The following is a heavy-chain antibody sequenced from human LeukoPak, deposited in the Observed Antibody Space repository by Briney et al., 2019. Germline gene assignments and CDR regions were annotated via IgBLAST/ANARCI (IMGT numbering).Heavy chain of an antibody. J-gene: IGHJ6*03. CDR3: ARGGVGSYMDV. Sequence: SETLSLTCTVSGGSISSSSYYWGWIRQPPGKGLEWIGSIYYSGSTYYNPSLKSRVTISVDTSKNQFSLKLSSVTAADTAVYYCARGGVGSYMDVWGKGTTVTVSS. CDR2: IYYSGST. V-gene: IGHV4-39*07. CDR1: GGSISSSSYY. D-gene: IGHD3-10*01.